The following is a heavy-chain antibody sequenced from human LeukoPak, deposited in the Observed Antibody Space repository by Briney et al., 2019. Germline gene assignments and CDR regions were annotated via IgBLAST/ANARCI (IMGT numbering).Heavy chain of an antibody. D-gene: IGHD1-26*01. CDR2: INPNSGGT. CDR1: GYTFTGYY. J-gene: IGHJ4*02. CDR3: ARSHFVVGATAFGGY. V-gene: IGHV1-2*06. Sequence: ASVKVSCKASGYTFTGYYMHWVRQAPGQGLEWMGRINPNSGGTNYAQKFQGRVTMTSDTSIRTAYMALSRLRSDDTAVYYCARSHFVVGATAFGGYWGQGTLVTVSS.